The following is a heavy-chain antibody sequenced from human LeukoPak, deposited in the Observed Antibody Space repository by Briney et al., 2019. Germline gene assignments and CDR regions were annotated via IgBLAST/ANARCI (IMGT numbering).Heavy chain of an antibody. CDR2: IYYTGST. V-gene: IGHV4-59*01. Sequence: SGTLCLIRAVSVGSISHYYLNWIRGPPAKGLEWIGYIYYTGSTNYSPSLKSRVSITIDTSKNQFSLNLSSVTAADTAVYYCAGVYSSKSEFDYWGQGPLVTVSS. D-gene: IGHD6-13*01. CDR1: VGSISHYY. CDR3: AGVYSSKSEFDY. J-gene: IGHJ4*02.